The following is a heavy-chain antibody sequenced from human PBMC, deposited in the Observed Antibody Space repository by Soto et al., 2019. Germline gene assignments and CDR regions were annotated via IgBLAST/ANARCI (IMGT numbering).Heavy chain of an antibody. V-gene: IGHV4-30-4*01. Sequence: PSETLSLTCTVSGASISSGDYFWSWIRQPPGEGLEWIGYIYDSGSSYYNPSLKSRVTMSVDTSKNQFSLKLRSVTAADTAVYYCAREKGYISGPKNFDYWGQGTLVTVSS. CDR1: GASISSGDYF. D-gene: IGHD5-12*01. CDR2: IYDSGSS. J-gene: IGHJ4*02. CDR3: AREKGYISGPKNFDY.